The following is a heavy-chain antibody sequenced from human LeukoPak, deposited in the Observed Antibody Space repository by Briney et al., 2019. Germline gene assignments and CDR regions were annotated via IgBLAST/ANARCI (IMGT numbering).Heavy chain of an antibody. Sequence: GGSLRLSCSASGFTVNSYNMNWVRQAPGKGLEWVSCISSSGTKYYADSVKGRFTTSRDNGKSSLFLEMNSLRDEDTAVYYCARGPCSSSWSRFDPWGQGTLVTVSS. CDR3: ARGPCSSSWSRFDP. CDR2: ISSSGTK. V-gene: IGHV3-48*02. J-gene: IGHJ5*02. D-gene: IGHD6-13*01. CDR1: GFTVNSYN.